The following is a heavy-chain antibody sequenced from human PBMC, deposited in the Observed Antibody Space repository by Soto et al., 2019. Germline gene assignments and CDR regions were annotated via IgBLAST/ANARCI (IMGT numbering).Heavy chain of an antibody. V-gene: IGHV3-9*01. CDR3: AKGPASSGWYYFDY. Sequence: PGGSLRLSCAASGFTFDDYAMHWVRQAPGKGLEWVSGITWNSRSIVYADSVKGRFTISRDNAKNSLYLQMNSLRAEDTALYYCAKGPASSGWYYFDYWGQGTLVTVSS. CDR2: ITWNSRSI. J-gene: IGHJ4*02. D-gene: IGHD6-19*01. CDR1: GFTFDDYA.